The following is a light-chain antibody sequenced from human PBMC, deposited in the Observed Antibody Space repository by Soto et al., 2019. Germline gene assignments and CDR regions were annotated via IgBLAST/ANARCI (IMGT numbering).Light chain of an antibody. Sequence: DIVVSHSPLTLPVTPVETSSISSISSHSLLHSNGYNYLDWYLQKPGQSPQLLIYLGSNRASGVPDRFSGSGSGTDFTLKISRVEAEDVGVYYCVQALQSPPWTFGQGTKVDI. CDR2: LGS. CDR3: VQALQSPPWT. CDR1: HSLLHSNGYNY. V-gene: IGKV2-28*01. J-gene: IGKJ1*01.